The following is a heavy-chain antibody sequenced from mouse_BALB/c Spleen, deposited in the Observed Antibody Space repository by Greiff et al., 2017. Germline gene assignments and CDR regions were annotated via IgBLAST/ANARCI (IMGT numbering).Heavy chain of an antibody. V-gene: IGHV1-80*01. Sequence: VQLQQSGAELVRPGSSVKISCKASGYAFSSYWMNWVKQRPGQGLEWIGQIYPGDGDTNYNGKFKGKATLTADKSSSTAYMQLSSLTSEDSAVYFCARFGYRYFDYWGQGTTLTVSS. CDR1: GYAFSSYW. CDR2: IYPGDGDT. CDR3: ARFGYRYFDY. J-gene: IGHJ2*01. D-gene: IGHD2-2*01.